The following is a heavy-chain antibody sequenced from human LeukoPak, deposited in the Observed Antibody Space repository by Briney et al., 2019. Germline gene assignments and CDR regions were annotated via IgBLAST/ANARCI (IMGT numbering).Heavy chain of an antibody. Sequence: QPGGSLRLSCAASGFTFSSYWMSWVRQAPGKGLEWVSAITSSGGSTYYADSVKGRFTISRDNSKNTLYLQMNTLRAEDTAVYYCANRDIVVDIITGSAAQYWGQGALVTVSS. J-gene: IGHJ4*02. CDR3: ANRDIVVDIITGSAAQY. D-gene: IGHD3-22*01. CDR1: GFTFSSYW. CDR2: ITSSGGST. V-gene: IGHV3-23*01.